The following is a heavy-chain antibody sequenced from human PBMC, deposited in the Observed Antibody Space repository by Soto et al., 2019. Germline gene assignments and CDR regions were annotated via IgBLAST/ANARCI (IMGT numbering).Heavy chain of an antibody. CDR3: ANTYYDILTGYHDAFDI. CDR1: GGSISSCSYY. Sequence: SETLSLTCTVSGGSISSCSYYWGWVRHPPGKGLECIGSVYCSGRTYYNPSLKSRVTISVDTSKNQFSLKLSSVTAADTAVYYCANTYYDILTGYHDAFDIWGQGTMVT. CDR2: VYCSGRT. V-gene: IGHV4-39*01. D-gene: IGHD3-9*01. J-gene: IGHJ3*02.